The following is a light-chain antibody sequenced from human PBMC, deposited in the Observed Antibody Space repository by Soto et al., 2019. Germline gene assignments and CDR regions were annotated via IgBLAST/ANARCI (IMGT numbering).Light chain of an antibody. CDR3: QQYNNWPQT. V-gene: IGKV3-15*01. CDR1: QSLRSS. Sequence: DIVMTQSPDTLSVSLGERATLSCRASQSLRSSLAWYQQKPGQAPRLLIYDASTRATGIPARFSGSGSGTDFTLTISGLQSEDFAVYYCQQYNNWPQTFGQGTKVEIK. J-gene: IGKJ1*01. CDR2: DAS.